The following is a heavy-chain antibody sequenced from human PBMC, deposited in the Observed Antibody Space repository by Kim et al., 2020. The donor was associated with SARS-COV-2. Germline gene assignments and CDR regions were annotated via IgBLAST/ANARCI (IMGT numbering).Heavy chain of an antibody. CDR3: ARAPIVVVPAAYFDY. D-gene: IGHD2-2*01. J-gene: IGHJ4*02. V-gene: IGHV4-59*01. Sequence: PSLKSRVTISVDTSKNQCSLKLSSVTAADTAVYYCARAPIVVVPAAYFDYWGQGTLVTVSS.